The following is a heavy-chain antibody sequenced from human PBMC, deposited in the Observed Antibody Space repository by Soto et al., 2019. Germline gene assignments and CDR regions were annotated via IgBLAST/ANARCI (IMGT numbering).Heavy chain of an antibody. CDR1: GYTFTSYY. CDR3: ARGEESGIAVAGTERGDY. D-gene: IGHD6-19*01. J-gene: IGHJ4*02. CDR2: INPSGGST. V-gene: IGHV1-46*01. Sequence: ASVKVSCKASGYTFTSYYMHWVRQAPGQGLEWMGIINPSGGSTSYAQKFQGRVTMTRDTSTSTVYMELSSLRSEDTAVYYCARGEESGIAVAGTERGDYWGQGTLVTVSS.